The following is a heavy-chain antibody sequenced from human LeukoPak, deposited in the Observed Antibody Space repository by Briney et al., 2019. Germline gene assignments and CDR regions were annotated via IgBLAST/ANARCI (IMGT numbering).Heavy chain of an antibody. Sequence: GGSLRLSCAGSGLTFINYWMTWVRQVPGKGLEWVANINRDGSGKYYLPSVRGRFTISKDDAKDSLYLQMDSLRPEDTAIYYCARVEYSGNGNLYWGQGTLVSVSS. CDR2: INRDGSGK. V-gene: IGHV3-7*03. D-gene: IGHD1-26*01. J-gene: IGHJ4*02. CDR3: ARVEYSGNGNLY. CDR1: GLTFINYW.